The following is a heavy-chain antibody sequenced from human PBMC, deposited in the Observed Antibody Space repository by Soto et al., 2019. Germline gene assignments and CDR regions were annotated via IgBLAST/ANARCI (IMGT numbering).Heavy chain of an antibody. CDR2: INHSGST. CDR3: ARGLQDFWKGGYGMDV. Sequence: PSETLSLTCAVYGGSFSGYYWRWIRHPPGKGLEWIGEINHSGSTNYNPSLKSRVTISVDTSKNQFSLKLSSVTAADTAVYYCARGLQDFWKGGYGMDVWGQGTTATFSS. CDR1: GGSFSGYY. D-gene: IGHD3-3*01. V-gene: IGHV4-34*01. J-gene: IGHJ6*02.